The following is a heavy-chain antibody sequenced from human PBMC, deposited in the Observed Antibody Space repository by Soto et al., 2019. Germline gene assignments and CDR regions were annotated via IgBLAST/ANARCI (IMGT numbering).Heavy chain of an antibody. V-gene: IGHV3-30-3*01. CDR1: GFTFSSYA. J-gene: IGHJ4*02. Sequence: QVQLVESGGGVVQPGRSLRLSCAASGFTFSSYAMHWVRQAPGKGLEWVAVISYDGSNKYYADSVKGRFTVSRDNSKYTLYLQMNSLRAEDTAVYYCARDPSGWLQWGFDYWGQGTLVTVSS. CDR3: ARDPSGWLQWGFDY. CDR2: ISYDGSNK. D-gene: IGHD5-12*01.